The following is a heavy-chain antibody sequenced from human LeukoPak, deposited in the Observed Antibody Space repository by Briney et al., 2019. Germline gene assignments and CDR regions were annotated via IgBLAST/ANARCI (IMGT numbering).Heavy chain of an antibody. CDR2: ISAYNGNT. CDR3: ARDELRWHYYDSSGDEP. CDR1: GYTFTSYG. Sequence: ASAKVSCKASGYTFTSYGISWVRQAPGQGLEWMGWISAYNGNTNYAQKLQGRVTMTTDTSTSTAYMELRSLRSDDTAVYYCARDELRWHYYDSSGDEPWGQGTLVTVSS. J-gene: IGHJ5*02. D-gene: IGHD3-22*01. V-gene: IGHV1-18*01.